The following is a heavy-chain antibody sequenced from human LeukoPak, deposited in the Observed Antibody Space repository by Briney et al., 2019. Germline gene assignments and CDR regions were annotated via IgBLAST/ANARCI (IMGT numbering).Heavy chain of an antibody. CDR3: ARHVWNALDY. J-gene: IGHJ4*02. Sequence: GESLKISCKSSGYSFTTYWIGWVRQMPGKGLEWMGIIYPGDSDTRYSPSFQGQVTISADKSTSTAYLQWSSLKASDTAMYYCARHVWNALDYWGQGTLVTVSS. CDR1: GYSFTTYW. D-gene: IGHD1-1*01. V-gene: IGHV5-51*01. CDR2: IYPGDSDT.